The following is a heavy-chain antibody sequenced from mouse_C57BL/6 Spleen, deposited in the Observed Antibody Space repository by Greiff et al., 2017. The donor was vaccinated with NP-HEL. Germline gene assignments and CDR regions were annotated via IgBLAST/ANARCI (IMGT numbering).Heavy chain of an antibody. D-gene: IGHD4-1*01. CDR1: GYTFTSYW. CDR2: IDPSDSYT. J-gene: IGHJ2*01. Sequence: QVQLQQPGAELVKPGASVKLSCKASGYTFTSYWMQWVKQRPGQGLEWIGEIDPSDSYTNYNQKFKGKATLTVDTSSSTAYMHLSSLTSEDSAVYYCARTGTESYFDYWGQGTTLTVSS. V-gene: IGHV1-50*01. CDR3: ARTGTESYFDY.